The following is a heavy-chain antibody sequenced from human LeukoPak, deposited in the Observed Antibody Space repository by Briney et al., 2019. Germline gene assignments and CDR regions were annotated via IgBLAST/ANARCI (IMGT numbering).Heavy chain of an antibody. D-gene: IGHD5-18*01. CDR2: TYYRSKWSN. CDR3: VRGASAMGEN. Sequence: SQTLSLTCAMSGDSVSSKSVAWNWIRQSPSRGLEWLGRTYYRSKWSNDYAVSVKSRITINPDTSKSQFSLQLNSMTPEDTAVYYCVRGASAMGENWGQGTLVTVSS. J-gene: IGHJ4*02. CDR1: GDSVSSKSVA. V-gene: IGHV6-1*01.